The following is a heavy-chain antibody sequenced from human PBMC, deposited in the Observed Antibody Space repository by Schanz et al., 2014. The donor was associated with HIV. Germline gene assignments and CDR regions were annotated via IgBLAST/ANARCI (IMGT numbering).Heavy chain of an antibody. V-gene: IGHV4-34*01. CDR2: ISHSGNT. CDR1: GGSLSGHY. J-gene: IGHJ5*02. Sequence: QVQLKQWGAGLLKPSETLSLTCAVYGGSLSGHYWSWIRQSPGKGLEWIGEISHSGNTNYNPILKSRGTISGDASKNQSSRKVTSVTAADTAVYYCAKSGGDASYYYVSGSYSTGWLDPWGQGTLVTVSS. CDR3: AKSGGDASYYYVSGSYSTGWLDP. D-gene: IGHD3-10*01.